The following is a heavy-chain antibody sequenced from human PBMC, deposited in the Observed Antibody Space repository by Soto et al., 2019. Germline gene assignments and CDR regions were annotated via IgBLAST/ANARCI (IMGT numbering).Heavy chain of an antibody. CDR3: ARLFSGVVVVVAATRHAFDI. V-gene: IGHV4-34*01. J-gene: IGHJ3*02. D-gene: IGHD2-15*01. Sequence: SETLSLTCAVYGGSFSGYYWSWIRQPPGKGLEWIGEINHSGSTNYNPSLKSRVTISVDTSKNQFSLKLSSVTAADTAVYYCARLFSGVVVVVAATRHAFDIWGQGTMVTVSS. CDR2: INHSGST. CDR1: GGSFSGYY.